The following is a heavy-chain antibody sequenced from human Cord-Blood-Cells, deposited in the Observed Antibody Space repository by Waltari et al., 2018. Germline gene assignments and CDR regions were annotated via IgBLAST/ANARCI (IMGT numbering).Heavy chain of an antibody. CDR2: IYYSGST. CDR3: ARDQGSGYDAFDI. D-gene: IGHD5-12*01. Sequence: QVQLQESGPGLVKPSETLSLTCTVSGGSISSHYWSWIRQPPGKGLEWIGYIYYSGSTNYNPSLKSRVTISVDTSKNQFSLKLSSVTAADTAVYYCARDQGSGYDAFDIWGQGTMVTVSS. J-gene: IGHJ3*02. CDR1: GGSISSHY. V-gene: IGHV4-59*11.